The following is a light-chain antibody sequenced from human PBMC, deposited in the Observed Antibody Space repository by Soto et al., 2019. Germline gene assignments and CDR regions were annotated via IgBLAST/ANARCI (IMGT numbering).Light chain of an antibody. CDR2: DAT. CDR1: QMIARW. Sequence: IQMTQSPPTLSASVGDTVTLTCRSSQMIARWLAWYQQKPGTAPRLIIYDATSLQSGVPPRFSATASETDFTLTISSLHPDDFATYYCLQYHTFPHSFGQGTKLEI. CDR3: LQYHTFPHS. J-gene: IGKJ2*01. V-gene: IGKV1-5*01.